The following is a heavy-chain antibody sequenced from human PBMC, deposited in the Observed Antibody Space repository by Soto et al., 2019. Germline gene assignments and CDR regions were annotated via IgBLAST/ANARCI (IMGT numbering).Heavy chain of an antibody. J-gene: IGHJ6*02. Sequence: QVQLAQSANEVKKPGASVRVSCKAAGYTFIRYGIAWVRQAPGQGLEWMGWISPYNDYTVCAQKFQGRVSMTGDTSTITGYMNLMGLKYDDRVVYYCARGGYYDSSWGKLSHYGFDVWGQGTSVSVSS. CDR3: ARGGYYDSSWGKLSHYGFDV. D-gene: IGHD3-16*01. V-gene: IGHV1-18*01. CDR1: GYTFIRYG. CDR2: ISPYNDYT.